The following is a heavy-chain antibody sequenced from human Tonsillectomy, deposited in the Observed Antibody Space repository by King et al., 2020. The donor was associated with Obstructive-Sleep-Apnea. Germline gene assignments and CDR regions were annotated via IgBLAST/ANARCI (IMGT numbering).Heavy chain of an antibody. Sequence: VQLVESGGGLVQPGGSLRLSCAASGFTFSSYSMNWVRQAPGKGLEWVSYISSSSSTIYYTDSVMGLFTISRDNAKNSLYLQMNILRAEDTAVYYCERDFDYNDSSGSYYYYGMDVWGQGTTVTVSS. CDR1: GFTFSSYS. D-gene: IGHD3-22*01. J-gene: IGHJ6*02. V-gene: IGHV3-48*04. CDR2: ISSSSSTI. CDR3: ERDFDYNDSSGSYYYYGMDV.